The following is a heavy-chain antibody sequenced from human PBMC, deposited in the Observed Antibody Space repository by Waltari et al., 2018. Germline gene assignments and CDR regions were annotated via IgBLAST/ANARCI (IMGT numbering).Heavy chain of an antibody. Sequence: EVQLVESGGGLIQPGGSLRLSCAASGFTVSSNYMSWVRQAPGKGREWVSVSYSGGSTYYADSVKGRFTISRDNSKNTLYLQRNSLRAEDTAVYYCARNMVRGVIGWCAFDIWGQGTMVTVSS. D-gene: IGHD3-10*01. V-gene: IGHV3-53*01. J-gene: IGHJ3*02. CDR2: SYSGGST. CDR1: GFTVSSNY. CDR3: ARNMVRGVIGWCAFDI.